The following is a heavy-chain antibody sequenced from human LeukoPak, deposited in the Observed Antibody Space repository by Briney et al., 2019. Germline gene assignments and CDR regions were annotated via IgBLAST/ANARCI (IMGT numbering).Heavy chain of an antibody. CDR3: ARIPITIFGVVSYRNWFDP. CDR1: GGSISCSSYY. Sequence: SETLSLTCTVSGGSISCSSYYWGWIRQPPGKGLEWIGSIYYSGSTYYNPSLKSRVTISVDTSKNQFSLKLSSVTAADTAVYYCARIPITIFGVVSYRNWFDPWGQGTLVTGSS. D-gene: IGHD3-3*01. CDR2: IYYSGST. V-gene: IGHV4-39*01. J-gene: IGHJ5*02.